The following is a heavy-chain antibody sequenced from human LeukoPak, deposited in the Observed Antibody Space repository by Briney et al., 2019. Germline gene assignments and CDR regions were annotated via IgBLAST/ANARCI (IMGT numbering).Heavy chain of an antibody. CDR3: ARVGNSSGLPYYYYYMDV. J-gene: IGHJ6*03. CDR2: ISGSGGST. CDR1: GFTFSSYA. V-gene: IGHV3-23*01. Sequence: GGSLRLSCAASGFTFSSYAMSWVRQAPGKGLEWVSAISGSGGSTYYADSVKGRFTISRDNSKNTLYLQMNSLRAEDTAVYCCARVGNSSGLPYYYYYMDVWAKGPRSPSP. D-gene: IGHD3-22*01.